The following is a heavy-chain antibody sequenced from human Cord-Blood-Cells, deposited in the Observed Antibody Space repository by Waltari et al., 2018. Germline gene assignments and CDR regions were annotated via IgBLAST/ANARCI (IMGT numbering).Heavy chain of an antibody. J-gene: IGHJ6*02. D-gene: IGHD2-15*01. CDR3: ARESKRGCSGGSCQTYYYYYGMDV. V-gene: IGHV1-18*01. Sequence: QVQLVQSGAEVKKPGASVKVSCKASGYTFTSYGISWVRQAPGQGLEWRGWISAYNGNTNYARKCQGRVTMTTATSTSTAYMELRSLRSDDTAVYYCARESKRGCSGGSCQTYYYYYGMDVWGQGTTVTVSS. CDR1: GYTFTSYG. CDR2: ISAYNGNT.